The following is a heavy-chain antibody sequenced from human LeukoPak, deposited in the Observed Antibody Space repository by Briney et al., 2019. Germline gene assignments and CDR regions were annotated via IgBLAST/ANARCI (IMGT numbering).Heavy chain of an antibody. D-gene: IGHD6-19*01. J-gene: IGHJ2*01. Sequence: PSETLSLTCAVYGGSFSGYYWTWIRQPPGKGLEWIGEINHSGSTNYNPSLKSRVTISVDMSKNQFSLKQTSVTAADTAVYYCARYGGAVVGTTWYFNLWGRGTLV. CDR1: GGSFSGYY. V-gene: IGHV4-34*01. CDR3: ARYGGAVVGTTWYFNL. CDR2: INHSGST.